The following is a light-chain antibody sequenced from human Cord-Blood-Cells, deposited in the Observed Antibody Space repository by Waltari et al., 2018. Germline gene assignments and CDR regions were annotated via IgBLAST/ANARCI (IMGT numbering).Light chain of an antibody. CDR3: SSYTSSSTL. V-gene: IGLV2-14*01. J-gene: IGLJ3*02. CDR1: SSDVGGYNY. Sequence: QSALPQPPSVSGSPGQSITISCTGTSSDVGGYNYVSWYQQHPGKAPKLIIYDVSKRPSGVSNRFSGSKSGNTASLTISGLQAEDEADYYCSSYTSSSTLFGGGTKLTVL. CDR2: DVS.